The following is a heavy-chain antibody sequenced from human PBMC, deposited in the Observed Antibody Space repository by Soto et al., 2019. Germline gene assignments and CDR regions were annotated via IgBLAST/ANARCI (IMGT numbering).Heavy chain of an antibody. J-gene: IGHJ4*02. CDR1: SAPVSSTTYT. D-gene: IGHD5-18*01. CDR3: ARGYGRNFDY. Sequence: SETLSLTCTVSSAPVSSTTYTWGWIRQPPGKGLEWVASVYYGGRSYYNPTLNSRVTISVDTSKNQFSLKLSSVTAADTAVYYCARGYGRNFDYRGQGTLVTVSS. CDR2: VYYGGRS. V-gene: IGHV4-39*01.